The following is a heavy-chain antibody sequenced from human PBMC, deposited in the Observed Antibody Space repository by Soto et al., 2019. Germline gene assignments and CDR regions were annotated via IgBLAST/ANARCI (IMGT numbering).Heavy chain of an antibody. D-gene: IGHD2-2*01. V-gene: IGHV3-48*01. J-gene: IGHJ6*03. CDR1: GFVFSSYH. CDR2: ISSSSDNI. CDR3: ARDKGYCSSTSCYYDYYMDV. Sequence: EVQLVESGGGLVQPGGSPRPSCAASGFVFSSYHMNWVRQAPGKGLEWISYISSSSDNIYYADSVRGRFTISRDNAKNSLYLQMNSLRAEDTAVYYCARDKGYCSSTSCYYDYYMDVWGKGTTVTVSS.